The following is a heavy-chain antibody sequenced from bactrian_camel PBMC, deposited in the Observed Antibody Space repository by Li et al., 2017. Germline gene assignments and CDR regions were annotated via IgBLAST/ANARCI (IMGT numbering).Heavy chain of an antibody. J-gene: IGHJ4*01. CDR3: AASFTACVARAHYVERYNY. CDR1: GRSNENYF. V-gene: IGHV3S55*01. CDR2: IDSDGST. Sequence: VQLVESGGGSVQAGGSLRLSCAISGRSNENYFLAWFRQPPGKEREGVAAIDSDGSTHYGDSVKGRFTVSVDNARKTLYLQKNDLKPEDTAVYYCAASFTACVARAHYVERYNYWGQGTQVTVS. D-gene: IGHD3*01.